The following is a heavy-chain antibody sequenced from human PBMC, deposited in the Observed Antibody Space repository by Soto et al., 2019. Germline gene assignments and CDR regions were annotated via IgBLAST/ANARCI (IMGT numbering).Heavy chain of an antibody. CDR3: ARTYVWGSYRLDC. J-gene: IGHJ4*02. V-gene: IGHV4-34*01. CDR1: GGSFSGYY. Sequence: QVQLQQWGAGLLKPSETLSLTCAVHGGSFSGYYWTWIRQPPGKGLEWIGEINHTGSTNYNPSLTSRLTISVDTSKTQFSLKMTLVTAADTAVYYCARTYVWGSYRLDCWGQGTLVTVSS. D-gene: IGHD3-16*02. CDR2: INHTGST.